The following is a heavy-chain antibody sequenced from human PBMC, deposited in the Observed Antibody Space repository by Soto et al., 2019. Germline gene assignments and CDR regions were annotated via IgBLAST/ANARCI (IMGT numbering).Heavy chain of an antibody. J-gene: IGHJ4*02. Sequence: QLQLQESGPGLVKPSETLSLTCTVSGGSISSSSYYWGWIRQPPGKGLEWIGSIYYSGSTYYNPSLKSRVTISVDTSKNQFSLKLSSVTAADTAVYYCARCSTSDSSGWSCYFDYWGQGTLVTVSS. V-gene: IGHV4-39*01. D-gene: IGHD6-19*01. CDR1: GGSISSSSYY. CDR3: ARCSTSDSSGWSCYFDY. CDR2: IYYSGST.